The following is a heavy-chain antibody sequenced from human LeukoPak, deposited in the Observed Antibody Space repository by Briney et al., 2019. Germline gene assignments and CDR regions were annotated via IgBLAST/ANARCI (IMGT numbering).Heavy chain of an antibody. CDR2: ISGNGGST. V-gene: IGHV3-23*01. J-gene: IGHJ4*02. Sequence: GVSLRLSCAASGFTFSTYAMSWVRQAPGKGLEWVSAISGNGGSTYYADSVKGRFTISRDNSKNTLYLQMNSLRAEDTAVYYCAKDTSYYDFWSGLFDYWGQGTLVTVSS. D-gene: IGHD3-3*01. CDR3: AKDTSYYDFWSGLFDY. CDR1: GFTFSTYA.